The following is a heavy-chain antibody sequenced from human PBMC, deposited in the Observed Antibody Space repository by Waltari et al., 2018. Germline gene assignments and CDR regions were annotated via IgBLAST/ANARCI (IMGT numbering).Heavy chain of an antibody. J-gene: IGHJ1*01. CDR2: IYTSGST. V-gene: IGHV4-4*07. Sequence: QVQLQESGPGLVTPSETLSLTCTVSGGSISSYYWSWIRPPAGTGLEWIGRIYTSGSTNYNPSLKSRVTMSVDTSKNQFSLKLSSVTAADTAVYYCARENSSGWYHGWRRGDFQHWGQGTLVTVSS. CDR3: ARENSSGWYHGWRRGDFQH. CDR1: GGSISSYY. D-gene: IGHD6-19*01.